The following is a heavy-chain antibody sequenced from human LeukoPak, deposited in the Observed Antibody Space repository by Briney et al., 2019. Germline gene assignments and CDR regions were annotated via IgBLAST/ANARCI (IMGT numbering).Heavy chain of an antibody. CDR2: IQSKTDGGTT. V-gene: IGHV3-15*01. J-gene: IGHJ4*02. CDR3: TTWSSQFDY. Sequence: PGGSLRLSCAASGFTFSDTWMTWVRQAPGKGLECVGFIQSKTDGGTTDSATPVKGRFTVSRDDSKNTLYLQMSSLKTEDTAVYYCTTWSSQFDYWGQGTLVTVSS. CDR1: GFTFSDTW. D-gene: IGHD6-6*01.